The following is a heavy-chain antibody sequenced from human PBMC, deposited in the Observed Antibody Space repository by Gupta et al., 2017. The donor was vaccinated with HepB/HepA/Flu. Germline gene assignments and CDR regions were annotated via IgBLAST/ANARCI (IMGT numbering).Heavy chain of an antibody. J-gene: IGHJ4*02. D-gene: IGHD3-10*01. Sequence: QVQLVESGGGLVKPGGSLRLSCAASGFTFSDYYMSWIRQAPGKGPECVAYITYGGGSTTIYADSVRGRFTISRDNAKNSLYLQMNSLRAEDTAVYYCARDRYYFGTGAKLGANDYWGRGILVNVSP. CDR1: GFTFSDYY. CDR3: ARDRYYFGTGAKLGANDY. V-gene: IGHV3-11*04. CDR2: ITYGGGSTT.